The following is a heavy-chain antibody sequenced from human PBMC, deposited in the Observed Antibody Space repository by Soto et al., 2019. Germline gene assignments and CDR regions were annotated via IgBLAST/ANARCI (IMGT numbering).Heavy chain of an antibody. CDR1: GFTFSSYG. J-gene: IGHJ4*02. CDR3: EKEGDIVATTHFDY. V-gene: IGHV3-30*18. CDR2: ISYDGSNK. Sequence: QVQLVESGGGVVQPGRSLRLSCAASGFTFSSYGMHWVRQAPGKGLEWVAVISYDGSNKYYADSVKGRFTISRDNSKNTLYLQMNSLRADDTAVYSCEKEGDIVATTHFDYWGQGTLVTVSS. D-gene: IGHD5-12*01.